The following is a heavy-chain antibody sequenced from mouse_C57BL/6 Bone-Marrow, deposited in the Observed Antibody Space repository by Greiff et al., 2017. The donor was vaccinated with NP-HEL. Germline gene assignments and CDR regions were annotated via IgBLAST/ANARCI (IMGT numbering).Heavy chain of an antibody. D-gene: IGHD1-1*01. CDR1: DSEVFPIAY. CDR2: ILPSIGRT. CDR3: ARGVLGIFITTVGALDY. J-gene: IGHJ2*01. V-gene: IGHV15-2*01. Sequence: QVQLQQSGSELRSPGSSVKLSCKDFDSEVFPIAYMSWVRQKPGHGFEWIGGILPSIGRTISGEKFEDKATLDADNMSNTAYLVLNSLTSEDSAIYYWARGVLGIFITTVGALDYWGQGTTLTVSS.